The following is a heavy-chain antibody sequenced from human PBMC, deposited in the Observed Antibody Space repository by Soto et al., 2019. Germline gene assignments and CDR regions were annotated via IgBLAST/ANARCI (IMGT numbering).Heavy chain of an antibody. CDR3: APHVSCSGGSCQYDAFAI. D-gene: IGHD2-15*01. V-gene: IGHV3-23*01. CDR2: ITADGGT. CDR1: GFTVSSHA. J-gene: IGHJ3*02. Sequence: EVQVLESGGGLVQPGGSLRLSYEGSGFTVSSHAMTWIRQAPGKGPEWVSTITADGGTYYADSVKGRFAMSRDTSESTXXLQMNSLGAEDTAAYYCAPHVSCSGGSCQYDAFAIRGQGTMVTVSS.